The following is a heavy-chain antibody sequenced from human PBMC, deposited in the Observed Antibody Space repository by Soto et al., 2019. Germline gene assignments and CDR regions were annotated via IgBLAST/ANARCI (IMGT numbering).Heavy chain of an antibody. V-gene: IGHV3-23*01. CDR3: AKVSIGDYFYFGMDV. Sequence: EVHLLESGGGLIQPGGSLRLSCAASGFTFSSYAMSWVRQAPGKGLEWVSSISGSGASRYYADSVKGRFTMSRDNPKTTLYLQMNSLRGEDSALYYCAKVSIGDYFYFGMDVWGQGTTVTVSS. J-gene: IGHJ6*02. CDR2: ISGSGASR. CDR1: GFTFSSYA.